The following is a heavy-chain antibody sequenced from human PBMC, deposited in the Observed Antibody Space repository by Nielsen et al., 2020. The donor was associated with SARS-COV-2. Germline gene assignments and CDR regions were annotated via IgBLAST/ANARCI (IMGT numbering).Heavy chain of an antibody. J-gene: IGHJ4*02. CDR3: ARGLKGGRVRRYSYGYNFDY. V-gene: IGHV4-34*01. CDR2: INHSGST. Sequence: SETLSLTCAVYGGSFSGYYWSWIRQPPGKGLEWIGEINHSGSTNYNPSLKSRVTISVDTSKNQFSLKLSSVTAADTAVYYCARGLKGGRVRRYSYGYNFDYWGQGTPVTVSS. CDR1: GGSFSGYY. D-gene: IGHD5-18*01.